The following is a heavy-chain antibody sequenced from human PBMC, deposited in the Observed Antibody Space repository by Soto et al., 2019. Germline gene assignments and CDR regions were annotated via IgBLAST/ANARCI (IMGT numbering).Heavy chain of an antibody. J-gene: IGHJ4*02. Sequence: SETLSLTCAASGGSISSGGYSWSWIRQPPGKGLEWIGYIYHSGSTYYNPSLKSRVTISVDRSKNQFSLKLSSVTAADTAVYYCAVGLRGGYDYWGQGTLVTVSS. CDR1: GGSISSGGYS. CDR2: IYHSGST. CDR3: AVGLRGGYDY. D-gene: IGHD4-17*01. V-gene: IGHV4-30-2*01.